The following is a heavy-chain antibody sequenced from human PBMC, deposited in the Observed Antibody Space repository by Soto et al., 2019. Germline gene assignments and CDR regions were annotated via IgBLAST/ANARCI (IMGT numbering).Heavy chain of an antibody. D-gene: IGHD6-6*01. CDR2: ISAYNGNT. CDR1: GYTFTSYG. Sequence: QVQLVQSGAEVKKPGASVKVSCKASGYTFTSYGISWVRQAPGQGLEWMGWISAYNGNTNYAQKLQARVTMNVATTTSRAYMELGSLRSVDTAVYYCAGDPGYSSSLAADYWGQGTLVTVTS. V-gene: IGHV1-18*01. J-gene: IGHJ4*02. CDR3: AGDPGYSSSLAADY.